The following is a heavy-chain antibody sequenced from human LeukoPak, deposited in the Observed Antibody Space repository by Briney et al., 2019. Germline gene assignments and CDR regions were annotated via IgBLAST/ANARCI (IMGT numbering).Heavy chain of an antibody. D-gene: IGHD5-18*01. CDR1: GGSFSGYY. CDR3: ARGYSYGHNWFDP. J-gene: IGHJ5*02. CDR2: INHSGST. V-gene: IGHV4-34*01. Sequence: SETLSLTCAVYGGSFSGYYWSWIRQPPGKGLEWIGEINHSGSTNYNPSLKSRVTISVDTSKNQFSLKLSSVTAADTAVYYCARGYSYGHNWFDPWGQGTLVTVSS.